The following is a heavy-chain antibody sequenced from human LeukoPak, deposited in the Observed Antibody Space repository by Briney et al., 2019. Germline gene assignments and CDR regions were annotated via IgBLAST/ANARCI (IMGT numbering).Heavy chain of an antibody. CDR2: INPNSGGR. CDR1: GYTFTGYY. CDR3: ARSAETYCGGDCYSFDY. J-gene: IGHJ4*02. Sequence: ASVKVSCKASGYTFTGYYMHWVRQAPGQGLEWMGWINPNSGGRKYAQKFLDRVTMTRDTSISTAYMEVSRLRSDDTAVYYCARSAETYCGGDCYSFDYWGQGTLVTVSS. D-gene: IGHD2-21*01. V-gene: IGHV1-2*02.